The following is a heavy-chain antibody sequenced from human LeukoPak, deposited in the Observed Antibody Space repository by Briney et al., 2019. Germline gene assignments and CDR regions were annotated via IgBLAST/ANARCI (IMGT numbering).Heavy chain of an antibody. D-gene: IGHD6-13*01. CDR3: ARSGYSSSWYWFDP. CDR2: IYYSGST. Sequence: SETLSLTCAVYGGSFSGYYWSWIRQPPGKGLEWIGYIYYSGSTNYNPSLKSRVTISVDTSKNQFSLKLSSVTAADTAMYYCARSGYSSSWYWFDPWGQGTLVTVSS. CDR1: GGSFSGYY. J-gene: IGHJ5*02. V-gene: IGHV4-59*12.